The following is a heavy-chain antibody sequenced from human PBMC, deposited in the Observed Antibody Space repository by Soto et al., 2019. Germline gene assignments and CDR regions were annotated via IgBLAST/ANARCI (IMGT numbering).Heavy chain of an antibody. CDR1: GVTFSDHY. J-gene: IGHJ3*01. CDR3: ARELSGNYVAFDL. Sequence: QVQLVESGGDLVKPGGSLRLSCAASGVTFSDHYMSWIRQAPGKGLEWISYMTRSGSSSSYADSVKGRFTISRDNAKNSLYLQMSSLRGDDAAVYYCARELSGNYVAFDLWGPGTMVNVSS. D-gene: IGHD1-26*01. V-gene: IGHV3-11*01. CDR2: MTRSGSSS.